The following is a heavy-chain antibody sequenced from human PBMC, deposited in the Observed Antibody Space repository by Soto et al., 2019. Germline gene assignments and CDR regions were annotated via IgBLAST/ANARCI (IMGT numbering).Heavy chain of an antibody. CDR3: ARETTLMVYAIMDY. Sequence: QVQLVESGGGVVQPGRSLRLSCAASGFTFSSYAMHWVRQAPGKGLEWVAVISYDGSNKYYADSVKGRFTISRDNSKNTLYLQMNSLRAEDTAVYYCARETTLMVYAIMDYWGQGTLVTVSS. CDR2: ISYDGSNK. J-gene: IGHJ4*02. CDR1: GFTFSSYA. D-gene: IGHD2-8*01. V-gene: IGHV3-30-3*01.